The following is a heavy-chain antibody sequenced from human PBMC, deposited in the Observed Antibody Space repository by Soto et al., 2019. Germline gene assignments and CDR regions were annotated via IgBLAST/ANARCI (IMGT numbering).Heavy chain of an antibody. V-gene: IGHV2-26*01. CDR1: GFSLSNARMG. J-gene: IGHJ4*02. D-gene: IGHD3-3*01. CDR3: ARFITIFGVVEPFDY. Sequence: GSGPTLVNPTETLTLTCTVSGFSLSNARMGVSWIRQPPGKALEWLAHIFSNDEKSYSTSLKSRLTISKDTSKSQVVLTMTNMDPVDTATFFFARFITIFGVVEPFDYWGQGTLVTVSS. CDR2: IFSNDEK.